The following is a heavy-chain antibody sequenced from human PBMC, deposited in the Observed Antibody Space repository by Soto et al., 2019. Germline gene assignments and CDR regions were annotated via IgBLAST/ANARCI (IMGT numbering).Heavy chain of an antibody. CDR1: GGTLSSCA. V-gene: IGHV1-69*13. Sequence: ASVKVSCKASGGTLSSCAISWVRQAPGQGLEWMGGIIPIFGTANYAQKFQGRVTITADESTSTAYMELSSLRSEDTAVYYCARDPAVTTFSYFDYWGQGTLVTVSS. CDR3: ARDPAVTTFSYFDY. CDR2: IIPIFGTA. J-gene: IGHJ4*02. D-gene: IGHD4-17*01.